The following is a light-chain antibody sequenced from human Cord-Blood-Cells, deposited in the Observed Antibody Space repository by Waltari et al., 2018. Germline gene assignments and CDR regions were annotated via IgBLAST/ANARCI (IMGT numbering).Light chain of an antibody. J-gene: IGKJ1*01. Sequence: EIVMTQSPATLSVSPGERATLSCRASQRVSSNLAWYQQNPGQAPSLLSYGASTRATGIPARFSGSGSGTEFTLTISSLQSEDFAVYYCQQYNNWLWTFGQGTKVEIK. CDR2: GAS. CDR1: QRVSSN. CDR3: QQYNNWLWT. V-gene: IGKV3-15*01.